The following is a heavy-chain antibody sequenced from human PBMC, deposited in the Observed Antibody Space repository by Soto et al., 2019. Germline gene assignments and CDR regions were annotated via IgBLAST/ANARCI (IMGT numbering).Heavy chain of an antibody. V-gene: IGHV1-18*04. Sequence: ASVKVSCKASGYTFSDCGITWVRQAPGQGLEWMGWISISSGNTHFEESLQGRVTMTSDKTSTAYMELWRLRSDDSAMYYCARSYNYGSYWYFDLWGRGTLVTVSS. J-gene: IGHJ2*01. D-gene: IGHD3-10*01. CDR3: ARSYNYGSYWYFDL. CDR2: ISISSGNT. CDR1: GYTFSDCG.